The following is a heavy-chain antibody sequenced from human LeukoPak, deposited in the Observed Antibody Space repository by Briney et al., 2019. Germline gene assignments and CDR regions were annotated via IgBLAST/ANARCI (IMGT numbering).Heavy chain of an antibody. Sequence: ASVKVSCKASGYTFTSYAMHWVRQAPGHRLKWMGWINAGNDNTKYSQKFQGRVTITRDTSASTAYMELSSLRPEDTAVYYCARDLGYCTGGTCYPNWFDPWGQGTLVTVSS. J-gene: IGHJ5*02. CDR2: INAGNDNT. CDR1: GYTFTSYA. D-gene: IGHD2-15*01. CDR3: ARDLGYCTGGTCYPNWFDP. V-gene: IGHV1-3*01.